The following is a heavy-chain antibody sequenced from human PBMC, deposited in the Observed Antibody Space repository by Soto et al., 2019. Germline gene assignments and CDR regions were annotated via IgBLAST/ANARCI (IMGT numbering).Heavy chain of an antibody. V-gene: IGHV4-39*01. J-gene: IGHJ3*02. CDR2: IYYSGST. D-gene: IGHD3-16*01. Sequence: QLQLQESGPGLVKPSETLSLTCTVSGGSISSSNYYWDWIRQPPGKGLEWIGSIYYSGSTAYNSSLKSRVTMSVDTSKNQLSLRLSSVTAADTAVYYCASPTLGAFDIWGQGTMVTVSS. CDR1: GGSISSSNYY. CDR3: ASPTLGAFDI.